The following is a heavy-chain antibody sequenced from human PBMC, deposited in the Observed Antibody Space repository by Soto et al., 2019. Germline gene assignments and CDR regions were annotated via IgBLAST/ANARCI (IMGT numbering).Heavy chain of an antibody. J-gene: IGHJ4*02. D-gene: IGHD1-7*01. CDR1: GFTFSSYG. V-gene: IGHV3-30*18. Sequence: QVQLVESGGGVVQPGRSLRLSCAASGFTFSSYGMHWVRQAPGKGLEWVAVISYDGSNKYYADSVKGRFTISRDNSTNTLYLQMNSLRAEDTAVYYCAKVAWGNYGPFDYWGQGTLVTVSS. CDR2: ISYDGSNK. CDR3: AKVAWGNYGPFDY.